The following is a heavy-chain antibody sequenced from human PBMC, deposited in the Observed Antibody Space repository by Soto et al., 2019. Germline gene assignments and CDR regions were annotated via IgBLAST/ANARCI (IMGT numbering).Heavy chain of an antibody. CDR2: ISAYNGNT. Sequence: ASVKVSCKASGYTFTSCGISWVRQAPGQGLEWMGWISAYNGNTNYAQKLQGRVTMTTDTSTSTAYMELRSLRSDDTAVYYCARDHRYYDSSGYSWFDPWGQGTLVTVSS. D-gene: IGHD3-22*01. J-gene: IGHJ5*02. V-gene: IGHV1-18*01. CDR1: GYTFTSCG. CDR3: ARDHRYYDSSGYSWFDP.